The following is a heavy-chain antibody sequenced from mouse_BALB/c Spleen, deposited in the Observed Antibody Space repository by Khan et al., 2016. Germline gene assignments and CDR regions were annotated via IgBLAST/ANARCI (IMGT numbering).Heavy chain of an antibody. CDR3: PRNGDVGFDY. CDR1: GFDFSRYW. D-gene: IGHD4-1*01. V-gene: IGHV4-1*02. Sequence: EVKLLESGGGLVQPGGSLKLSCTTSGFDFSRYWMSWVRQAPGRGLEWIGEINPDSSTINYTPSLKDKFIISRDNAKNTLYLQMSKVRSEDTALYYGPRNGDVGFDYWGQGTTLTVSS. CDR2: INPDSSTI. J-gene: IGHJ2*01.